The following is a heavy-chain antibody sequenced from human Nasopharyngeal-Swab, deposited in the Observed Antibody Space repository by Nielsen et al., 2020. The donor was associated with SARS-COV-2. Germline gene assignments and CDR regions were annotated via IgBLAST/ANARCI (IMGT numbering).Heavy chain of an antibody. V-gene: IGHV4-34*01. Sequence: WIRQPPGKGLEWIGEINHSGSTNYNPSLKSRVTISVDTSKNQFSLKLSSVTAADTTVYYCARVGVNRYNWNEKGGGDPGGQGNLGTVSS. CDR2: INHSGST. CDR3: ARVGVNRYNWNEKGGGDP. J-gene: IGHJ5*02. D-gene: IGHD1-20*01.